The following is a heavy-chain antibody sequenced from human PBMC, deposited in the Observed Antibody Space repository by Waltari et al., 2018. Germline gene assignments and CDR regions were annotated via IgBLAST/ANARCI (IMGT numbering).Heavy chain of an antibody. Sequence: EVQLVESGGGLVQPGGSLRLSCAASGFTFSSYWMHWVRQAPGKGMVWVSRMNSDGRSKSNADSVKGRFTISRDNAKNTLYLQMNSLRAEDTAVYYCAREACSYCTNGVSDYWGQGTLVTVSS. D-gene: IGHD2-8*01. CDR3: AREACSYCTNGVSDY. CDR2: MNSDGRSK. J-gene: IGHJ4*02. CDR1: GFTFSSYW. V-gene: IGHV3-74*01.